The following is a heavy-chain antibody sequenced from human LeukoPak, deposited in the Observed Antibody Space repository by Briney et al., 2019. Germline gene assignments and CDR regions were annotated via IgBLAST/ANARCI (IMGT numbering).Heavy chain of an antibody. J-gene: IGHJ6*03. CDR3: ARWYCSSNICYHMDV. CDR1: GGSISSHY. Sequence: PSETLSLTCTVSGGSISSHYWSWMRQSPGEGLEWIGYIYYSGGTCYSPSLKSRVTMSVDTSKNQLSLRLSSVTAADTAVYYCARWYCSSNICYHMDVWGKGTTVTVSS. D-gene: IGHD2-2*01. CDR2: IYYSGGT. V-gene: IGHV4-59*11.